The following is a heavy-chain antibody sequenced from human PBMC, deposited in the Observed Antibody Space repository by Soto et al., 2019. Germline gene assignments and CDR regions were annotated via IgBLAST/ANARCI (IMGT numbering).Heavy chain of an antibody. V-gene: IGHV5-51*01. D-gene: IGHD6-19*01. CDR3: ARPFDTSGWYDH. CDR1: GYSFTTYW. J-gene: IGHJ5*02. CDR2: IYPGDSDT. Sequence: EVQLVQSGAEVKKPGESLKISCKGSGYSFTTYWIAWVRQMPGKGLASMGIIYPGDSDTRYSPSFQGQVTISADKSINTAYLQWSSLKASDSAIYYCARPFDTSGWYDHWGQGTLVTVSS.